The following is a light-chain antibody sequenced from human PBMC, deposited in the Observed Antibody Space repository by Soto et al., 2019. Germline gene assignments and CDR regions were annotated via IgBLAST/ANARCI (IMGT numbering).Light chain of an antibody. Sequence: QAVVTQPPSVSGAPGQRVTISCTGSSSNIGAGYDVHWYQQLPGTAPKLLIYGNSNRPSGVPDRFSGSKSGTSASLAITGLQAEDEADYYCQSYDSSLSGSEVFGTGTKLPVL. J-gene: IGLJ1*01. CDR3: QSYDSSLSGSEV. V-gene: IGLV1-40*01. CDR1: SSNIGAGYD. CDR2: GNS.